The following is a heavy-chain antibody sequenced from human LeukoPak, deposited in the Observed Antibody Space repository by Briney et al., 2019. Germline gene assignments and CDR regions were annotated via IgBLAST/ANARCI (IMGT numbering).Heavy chain of an antibody. CDR3: ARDHPIGLLLFDY. D-gene: IGHD1-26*01. V-gene: IGHV1-3*01. Sequence: ASVKVSCKASGYTFTSYAMHWARQAPGQRLEWMGWINAGNGNTKYSQKFQGRVTITRDTSASTAYMELSSLRSEDTAVYYCARDHPIGLLLFDYWGQGTLVTVSS. CDR1: GYTFTSYA. J-gene: IGHJ4*02. CDR2: INAGNGNT.